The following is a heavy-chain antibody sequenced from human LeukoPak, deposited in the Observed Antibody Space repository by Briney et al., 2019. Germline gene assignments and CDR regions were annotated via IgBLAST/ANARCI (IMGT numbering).Heavy chain of an antibody. J-gene: IGHJ1*01. CDR1: GFTFSSYA. CDR2: ISYDGSNK. CDR3: ASEYREDHSGSQYFQH. Sequence: RSGGSLRLSCAASGFTFSSYAMHWVRQAPGKGLEWVALISYDGSNKYYADSVKGRFTVSRDNSKNTLYLQMNSLRVEDTAECYCASEYREDHSGSQYFQHWGQGTLVTVSS. V-gene: IGHV3-30*04. D-gene: IGHD6-19*01.